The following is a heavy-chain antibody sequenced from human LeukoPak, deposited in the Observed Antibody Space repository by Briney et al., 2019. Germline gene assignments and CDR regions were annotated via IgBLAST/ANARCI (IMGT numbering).Heavy chain of an antibody. CDR2: INHSGST. J-gene: IGHJ4*02. Sequence: GSLRLSCAASGFTFSSYWMSWIRQPPGKGLEWIGEINHSGSTNYNPSLKSRVTISVDTSKNQFSLKLSSVTAADTAVYYCATRGDCSSTSCSYDYWGQGTLVTVSS. CDR1: GFTFSSYW. D-gene: IGHD2-2*01. CDR3: ATRGDCSSTSCSYDY. V-gene: IGHV4-34*08.